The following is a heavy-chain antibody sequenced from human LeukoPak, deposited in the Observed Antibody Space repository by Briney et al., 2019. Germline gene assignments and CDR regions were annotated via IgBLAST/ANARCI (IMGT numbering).Heavy chain of an antibody. Sequence: GASVKVSCKTSRYTFTGYYMHWVRQAPGQGLEWMGWINPNSGGINYAQKFQGRVTMTRDTSISTAYMELSRLRSDDTAVYYCARVGLGSCSSTTCYGRAFDIWGQGTVVTVFS. D-gene: IGHD2-2*01. CDR2: INPNSGGI. CDR1: RYTFTGYY. CDR3: ARVGLGSCSSTTCYGRAFDI. V-gene: IGHV1-2*02. J-gene: IGHJ3*02.